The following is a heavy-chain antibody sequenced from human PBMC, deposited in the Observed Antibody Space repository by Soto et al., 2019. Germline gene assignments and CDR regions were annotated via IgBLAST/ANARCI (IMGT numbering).Heavy chain of an antibody. Sequence: QVQLVESGGGVVQPGRSLRLSCAASGFTFSDYAIHWVRQAPGKGLEWVTFISHDGGNKYYADSVKGRFTISRDNAKNSLYLQMNSLRAEDTAVYYCARGRIFQGGQGTLVTVSS. J-gene: IGHJ4*02. D-gene: IGHD2-15*01. CDR1: GFTFSDYA. V-gene: IGHV3-30-3*01. CDR2: ISHDGGNK. CDR3: ARGRIFQ.